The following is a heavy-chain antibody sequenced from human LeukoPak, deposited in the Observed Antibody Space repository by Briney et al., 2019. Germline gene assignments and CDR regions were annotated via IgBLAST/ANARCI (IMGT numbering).Heavy chain of an antibody. V-gene: IGHV3-21*01. Sequence: GGSLRLSRAASGFTFSSYSMNWVRQAPGKGLEWVSSISSSSSYIYYADSVKGRFTISRDNAKNSLYLQMNSLRAEDTAVYYCARDLYYGSGSLDYWGQGTLVTVSS. CDR3: ARDLYYGSGSLDY. D-gene: IGHD3-10*01. J-gene: IGHJ4*02. CDR1: GFTFSSYS. CDR2: ISSSSSYI.